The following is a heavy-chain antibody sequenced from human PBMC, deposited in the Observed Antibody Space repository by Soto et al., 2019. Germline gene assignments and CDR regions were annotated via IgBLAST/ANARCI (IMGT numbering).Heavy chain of an antibody. CDR3: PRAGDYSTAGSSDYPCGLDV. D-gene: IGHD3-10*01. CDR1: GASISSAGYY. J-gene: IGHJ6*02. V-gene: IGHV4-31*03. CDR2: IYYSGTT. Sequence: QVQLQEAGPGLVKHSQTLSLTCSVSGASISSAGYYWPCIRQHPGKGLEWIGYIYYSGTTFYNPSPKSRISISVDTSKNQFSLKLSSLSAADRAVYYCPRAGDYSTAGSSDYPCGLDVWGQETAVAVPS.